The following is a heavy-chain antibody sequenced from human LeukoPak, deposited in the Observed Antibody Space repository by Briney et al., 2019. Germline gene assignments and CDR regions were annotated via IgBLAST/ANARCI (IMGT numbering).Heavy chain of an antibody. CDR3: AKDGDGSADY. D-gene: IGHD3-10*01. J-gene: IGHJ4*02. CDR1: GFTFSSYG. CDR2: ISYDGSNK. Sequence: GGSLRLSCAASGFTFSSYGMHWVRQAPGKGLEWVAVISYDGSNKYYADSVKGRFTISRDNSKNTLYPQMDSLRAEDTAVYYCAKDGDGSADYWGQATLVTVSS. V-gene: IGHV3-30*18.